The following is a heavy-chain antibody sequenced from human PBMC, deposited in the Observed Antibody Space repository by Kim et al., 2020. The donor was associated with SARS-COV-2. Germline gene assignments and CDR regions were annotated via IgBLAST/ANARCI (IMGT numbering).Heavy chain of an antibody. V-gene: IGHV3-9*01. CDR3: AKEGQQWLDWGGWFDP. CDR1: GFTFGDYA. CDR2: ISWNSGSI. J-gene: IGHJ5*02. Sequence: GGSLRLSCAASGFTFGDYAMHWVRQAPGKGLEWVSGISWNSGSIGYADSVKGRFTISRDNAKNSLYLQMNSLRAEDTALYYCAKEGQQWLDWGGWFDPWGQGTLVTVSS. D-gene: IGHD6-19*01.